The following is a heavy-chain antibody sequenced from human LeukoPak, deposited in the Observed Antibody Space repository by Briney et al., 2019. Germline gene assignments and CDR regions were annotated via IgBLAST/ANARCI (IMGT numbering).Heavy chain of an antibody. CDR3: ARHGKLRAYYDILTGKSKNYYFDY. CDR2: INHSGST. D-gene: IGHD3-9*01. Sequence: SETLSLTCSVSGGSISSYYWSWIRQPPGKGLEWIGEINHSGSTNYNPSLKSRVTISVDTSKNQFSLKLSSVTAADTAVYYCARHGKLRAYYDILTGKSKNYYFDYWGQGTLVTVSS. V-gene: IGHV4-34*01. J-gene: IGHJ4*02. CDR1: GGSISSYY.